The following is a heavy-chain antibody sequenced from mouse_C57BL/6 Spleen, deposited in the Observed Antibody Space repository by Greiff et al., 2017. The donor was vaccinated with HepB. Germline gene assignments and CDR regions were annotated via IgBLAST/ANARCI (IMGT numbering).Heavy chain of an antibody. Sequence: QVQLKESGPELVKPGASVKISCKASGYAFSSSWMNWVKQRPGKGLEWIGRIYPGDGDTNYNGKFKGKATLTADKSSSTAYMQLSSLTSEDSAVYFCARDENYGSSFDYWGQGTTLTVSS. CDR2: IYPGDGDT. D-gene: IGHD1-1*01. V-gene: IGHV1-82*01. CDR1: GYAFSSSW. CDR3: ARDENYGSSFDY. J-gene: IGHJ2*01.